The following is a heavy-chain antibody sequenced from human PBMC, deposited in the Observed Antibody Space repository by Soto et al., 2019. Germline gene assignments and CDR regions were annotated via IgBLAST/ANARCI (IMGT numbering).Heavy chain of an antibody. J-gene: IGHJ6*02. CDR3: ASVGYTSGYYYGMDV. CDR2: INHSGST. Sequence: SETLSLTCTVSGGSVSSGDYWCWIRQPPGKGLEWIGEINHSGSTNYNPSLKSRVTISVDTSKNQYSLKLSSVTAADTAVYYCASVGYTSGYYYGMDVWGQGTTVTVSS. CDR1: GGSVSSGDY. D-gene: IGHD5-18*01. V-gene: IGHV4-34*01.